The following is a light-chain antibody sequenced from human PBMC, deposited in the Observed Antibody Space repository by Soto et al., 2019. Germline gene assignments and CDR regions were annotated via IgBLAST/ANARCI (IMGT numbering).Light chain of an antibody. Sequence: QSALTQPASVSGSPGQSITISCTGTSSDVGSYDSVSWYQQHPGQAPKLMIYTVSNRASGVPDRFSASKSGNTASLTISGLQAGDESDYYCSSYRSSSTYVFGTGTKLTVL. CDR2: TVS. V-gene: IGLV2-14*01. J-gene: IGLJ1*01. CDR1: SSDVGSYDS. CDR3: SSYRSSSTYV.